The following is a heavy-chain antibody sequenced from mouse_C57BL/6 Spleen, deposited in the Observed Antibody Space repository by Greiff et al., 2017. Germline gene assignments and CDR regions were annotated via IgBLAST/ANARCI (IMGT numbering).Heavy chain of an antibody. V-gene: IGHV5-9-1*02. CDR2: ISRGGDYI. CDR1: GFTFSSYA. J-gene: IGHJ4*01. CDR3: TRGDYYAMDY. Sequence: EVKLVESGEGLVKPGGSLKLSCAASGFTFSSYAMSRVRQTPEQRLEWVAYISRGGDYIYYADTVKGRFTISRDTARNTLYLQMSSLKSEDTAMYYCTRGDYYAMDYWGQGTSVTVSS.